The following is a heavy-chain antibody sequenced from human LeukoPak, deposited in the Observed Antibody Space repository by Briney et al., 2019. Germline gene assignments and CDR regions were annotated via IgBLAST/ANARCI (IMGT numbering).Heavy chain of an antibody. CDR3: ARDQGYCSGGSCYSSFYFDY. J-gene: IGHJ4*02. V-gene: IGHV3-33*01. CDR2: IWYDGSNK. D-gene: IGHD2-15*01. CDR1: GFTFSSYG. Sequence: PGGSLRLSCAASGFTFSSYGMHWVRQAPGKGLEWVAVIWYDGSNKYYADSVKGRFTISRDNSKNTLYLQMNSLRAEDTAVYYCARDQGYCSGGSCYSSFYFDYWGQGTLVTVSS.